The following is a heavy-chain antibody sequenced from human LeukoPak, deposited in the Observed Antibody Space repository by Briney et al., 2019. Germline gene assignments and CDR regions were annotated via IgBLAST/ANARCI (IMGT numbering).Heavy chain of an antibody. Sequence: PGRSLRLSCAASGFTFSSYGMHWVRQAPGKGLGWVAVIWYDGSNKYCADSVKGRFTISRDNSKNTLYLQMNSLRAEDTAVYYCAGGQNYYGSGSYPWGQGTLVTVSS. CDR1: GFTFSSYG. V-gene: IGHV3-33*01. D-gene: IGHD3-10*01. CDR2: IWYDGSNK. CDR3: AGGQNYYGSGSYP. J-gene: IGHJ5*02.